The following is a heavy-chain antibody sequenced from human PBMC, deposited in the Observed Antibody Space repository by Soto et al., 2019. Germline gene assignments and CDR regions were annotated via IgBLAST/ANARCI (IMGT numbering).Heavy chain of an antibody. Sequence: PGGSLRLSCAASGLTVSNNHMSWVRQAPGRGLAWVSVFYSGGSTHNADSVKGRFTISRDNSKNTLYLQMNSLRVEDTAVYYCARDRDGLDYWGQGT. CDR1: GLTVSNNH. J-gene: IGHJ4*02. V-gene: IGHV3-66*01. CDR3: ARDRDGLDY. CDR2: FYSGGST.